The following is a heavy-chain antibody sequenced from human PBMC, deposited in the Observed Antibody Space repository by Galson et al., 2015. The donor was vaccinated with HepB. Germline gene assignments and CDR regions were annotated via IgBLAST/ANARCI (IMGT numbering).Heavy chain of an antibody. J-gene: IGHJ4*02. Sequence: SVKVSCKASGYTFTSYGISWVRQAPGQGLEWMGWISAYNGNTNYAQKLQGRVTMTTDTSTSTAYMELRSLRSDDTAVYYCARDGDYYDTLTGYDYWGQGTLVTVSS. CDR2: ISAYNGNT. V-gene: IGHV1-18*01. CDR3: ARDGDYYDTLTGYDY. D-gene: IGHD3-9*01. CDR1: GYTFTSYG.